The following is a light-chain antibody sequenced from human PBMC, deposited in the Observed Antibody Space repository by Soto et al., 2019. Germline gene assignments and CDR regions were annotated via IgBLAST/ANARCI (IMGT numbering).Light chain of an antibody. V-gene: IGKV4-1*01. J-gene: IGKJ4*01. CDR1: QSVLYSSNNKNY. CDR3: QQYDSTPLT. CDR2: WAS. Sequence: DIVMTQSPDSLAVSLGERATINCKSSQSVLYSSNNKNYLAWYQQKPGQPPKLLIYWASTRESGVPDRFSGSGSGTDFTLTISSLQAEDVAVYYYQQYDSTPLTFGGGTTVEIK.